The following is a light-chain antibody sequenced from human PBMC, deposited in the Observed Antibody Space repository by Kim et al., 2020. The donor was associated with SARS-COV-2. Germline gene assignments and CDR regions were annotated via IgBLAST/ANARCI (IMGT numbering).Light chain of an antibody. CDR3: SSYAGRQNLV. J-gene: IGLJ2*01. CDR2: EVN. Sequence: GQSVTISCTRTSSDIGGYNFVAWYQQHPGKAPKVMIYEVNKRPSGVPDRFSGSKSGNTASLTVSGLQAEDEADYYCSSYAGRQNLVFGGGTKVTVL. V-gene: IGLV2-8*01. CDR1: SSDIGGYNF.